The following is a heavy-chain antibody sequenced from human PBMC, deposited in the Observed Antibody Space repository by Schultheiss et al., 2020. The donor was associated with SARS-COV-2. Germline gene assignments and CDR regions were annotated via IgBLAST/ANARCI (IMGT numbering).Heavy chain of an antibody. D-gene: IGHD6-19*01. CDR3: AKPPPSSGFHPYYFDY. CDR1: GFTFSSYS. V-gene: IGHV3-48*01. J-gene: IGHJ4*02. CDR2: ISSSSSTI. Sequence: GGSLRLSCAASGFTFSSYSMNWVRQAPGKGLEWVSYISSSSSTIYYADSVKGRFTISRENAKNSLYLQMNSLRAEDTAVYYCAKPPPSSGFHPYYFDYWGQGTLVTVSS.